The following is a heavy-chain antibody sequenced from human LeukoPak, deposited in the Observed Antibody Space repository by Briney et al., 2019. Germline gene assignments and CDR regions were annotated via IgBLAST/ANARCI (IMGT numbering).Heavy chain of an antibody. V-gene: IGHV1-2*02. CDR2: INPNSGAT. CDR1: GYTFTGYY. CDR3: ARGAHSGNYFLIDY. J-gene: IGHJ4*02. D-gene: IGHD1-26*01. Sequence: ASVKVSCKSSGYTFTGYYMRWVRHAPGQGLEWMGLINPNSGATRYAQKFQGRVTMTRDMSISTAYMEVTSDDTAVYYCARGAHSGNYFLIDYWGQGTLVTVSS.